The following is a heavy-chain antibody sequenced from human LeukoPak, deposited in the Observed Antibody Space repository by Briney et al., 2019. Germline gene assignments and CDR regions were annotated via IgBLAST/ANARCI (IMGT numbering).Heavy chain of an antibody. Sequence: GGSLRLSCAASRFTFSDYYMSWIRQAPGKGLEWVSYISSSGSTIYYADSVKGRFTISRDNAKNSLYLQMNSLRAEDTAVYYCARDLGVRYFDWLLYNPFFDYWGQGTLVTVSS. J-gene: IGHJ4*02. D-gene: IGHD3-9*01. CDR1: RFTFSDYY. CDR2: ISSSGSTI. V-gene: IGHV3-11*01. CDR3: ARDLGVRYFDWLLYNPFFDY.